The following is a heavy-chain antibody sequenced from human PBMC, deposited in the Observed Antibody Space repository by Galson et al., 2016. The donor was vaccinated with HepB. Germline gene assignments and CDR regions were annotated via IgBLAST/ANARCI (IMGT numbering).Heavy chain of an antibody. V-gene: IGHV4-4*07. CDR3: ARDSEQWLVDFHYYGMDV. J-gene: IGHJ6*02. CDR2: VYARGNT. Sequence: TLSLTCTVSDDSISTSYWNWIRQPAGKGLEWIGRVYARGNTKYNPSLKSRVTMSIETSKKQFSLNLTSVTAADTAVYYCARDSEQWLVDFHYYGMDVWGQGTTVTVSS. D-gene: IGHD6-19*01. CDR1: DDSISTSY.